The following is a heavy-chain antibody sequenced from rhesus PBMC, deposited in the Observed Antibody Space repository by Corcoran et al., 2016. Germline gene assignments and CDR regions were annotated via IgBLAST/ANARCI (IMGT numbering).Heavy chain of an antibody. J-gene: IGHJ1*01. CDR2: ICGSGGST. Sequence: QVQLQESGPAVVKPSETLSLTCAVSGGSISSSTWRSRIRQCPGKGLALIGGICGSGGSTESHPPCKSRVTISKDTSKNQCSLKLSSVTAAETAVYYCARDKGRNFYGPPVREYFEFWGQGALVTVSS. CDR1: GGSISSSTW. CDR3: ARDKGRNFYGPPVREYFEF. D-gene: IGHD4-29*01. V-gene: IGHV4-93*01.